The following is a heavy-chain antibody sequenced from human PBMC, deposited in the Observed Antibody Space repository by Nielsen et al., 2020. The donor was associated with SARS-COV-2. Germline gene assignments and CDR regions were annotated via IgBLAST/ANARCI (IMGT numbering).Heavy chain of an antibody. J-gene: IGHJ4*02. CDR2: IWYDGSNK. CDR3: AKVRSTRKYFDY. Sequence: GESLKISCAASGFTFSSYGMHWVRQAPGKGLEWVAVIWYDGSNKYYADSVKGRFTISRDNSKNTLYLQMNSLRAEDTAVYYCAKVRSTRKYFDYWGQGTLVTVSS. V-gene: IGHV3-33*06. CDR1: GFTFSSYG. D-gene: IGHD2-2*01.